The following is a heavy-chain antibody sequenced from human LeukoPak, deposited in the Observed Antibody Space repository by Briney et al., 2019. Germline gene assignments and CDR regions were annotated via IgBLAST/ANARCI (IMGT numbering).Heavy chain of an antibody. V-gene: IGHV3-33*01. CDR2: IWYDGRTK. J-gene: IGHJ4*02. Sequence: GGSLRLSCEVSGFIFSNYGLHWVRQAPGKGLEWVALIWYDGRTKFHADSVRGRFTISRDNSANTLYLQMSSLRVEDTAVYYCAREWGRIAVAGGPGYWGQGALVTVSS. D-gene: IGHD6-19*01. CDR1: GFIFSNYG. CDR3: AREWGRIAVAGGPGY.